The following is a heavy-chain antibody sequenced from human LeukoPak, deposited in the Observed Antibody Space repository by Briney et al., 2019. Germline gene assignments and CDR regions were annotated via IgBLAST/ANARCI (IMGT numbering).Heavy chain of an antibody. CDR3: ARGRKGRDCGGDCYPKYFQH. CDR2: INPNSGGT. J-gene: IGHJ1*01. Sequence: ASVKVSCKASGYTFTGYYLHWVRQAPGQGLEWMGWINPNSGGTNYAQKFQGRVTMTRNTSISTAYMELSSLRSEDTAVYYCARGRKGRDCGGDCYPKYFQHWGQGTLVTVSS. CDR1: GYTFTGYY. V-gene: IGHV1-2*02. D-gene: IGHD2-21*02.